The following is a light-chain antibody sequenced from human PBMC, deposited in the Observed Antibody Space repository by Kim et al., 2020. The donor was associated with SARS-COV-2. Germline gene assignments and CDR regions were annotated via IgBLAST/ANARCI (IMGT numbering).Light chain of an antibody. CDR1: QSILYSSNNKNY. CDR2: WAS. Sequence: DIVMTQSPDSLAVSLGERATINCKSSQSILYSSNNKNYLAWYQQKPGQPPNLLIYWASTRESGVPDRISGSGSGTDFTLTISSLQAEDVAVYYCQQYYSTPLTFGGGTKVDIK. V-gene: IGKV4-1*01. J-gene: IGKJ4*01. CDR3: QQYYSTPLT.